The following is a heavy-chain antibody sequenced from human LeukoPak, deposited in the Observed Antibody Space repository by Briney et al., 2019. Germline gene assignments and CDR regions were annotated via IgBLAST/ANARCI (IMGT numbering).Heavy chain of an antibody. CDR1: GGSFSGYY. Sequence: SETLSLTCAVYGGSFSGYYWRWIRQPPGKGLEWIGEINHSGSTNYNPSLKSRVTISVDTSKNQFSLKLSSVTAADTAVYYCARDRYGDYYYGYWGQGTLVTVSS. V-gene: IGHV4-34*01. J-gene: IGHJ4*02. CDR2: INHSGST. D-gene: IGHD4-17*01. CDR3: ARDRYGDYYYGY.